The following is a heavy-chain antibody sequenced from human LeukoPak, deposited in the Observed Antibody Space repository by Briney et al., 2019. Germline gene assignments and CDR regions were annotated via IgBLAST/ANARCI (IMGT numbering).Heavy chain of an antibody. V-gene: IGHV4-4*02. CDR1: GGSISGHNW. CDR3: APLGYCSGDDCHRPY. CDR2: IYHSGST. Sequence: TSETLSLTCAVSGGSISGHNWWSWVRQPPGRGLEWIGEIYHSGSTNYNPSLKSRVTISVDKSKNQFSLKLNSVTAADTAVYYCAPLGYCSGDDCHRPYWGQGALVTVSS. D-gene: IGHD2-15*01. J-gene: IGHJ4*02.